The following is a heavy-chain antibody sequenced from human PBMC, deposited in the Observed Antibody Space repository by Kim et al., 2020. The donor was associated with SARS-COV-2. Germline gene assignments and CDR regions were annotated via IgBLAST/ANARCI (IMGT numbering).Heavy chain of an antibody. CDR3: ARGGDYYDWGARAFDI. CDR1: GGSISSSSYY. V-gene: IGHV4-39*01. Sequence: SETLSLTCTVSGGSISSSSYYWGWIRQPPGKGLEWIGSIYYSGSTYYNPSLKSRVTISVDTSKNQFSLKLSSVTAADTAVYYCARGGDYYDWGARAFDIWGQGTMVTVSS. J-gene: IGHJ3*02. D-gene: IGHD3-10*02. CDR2: IYYSGST.